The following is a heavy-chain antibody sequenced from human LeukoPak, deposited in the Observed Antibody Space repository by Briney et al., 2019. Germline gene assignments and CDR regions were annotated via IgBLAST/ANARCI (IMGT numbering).Heavy chain of an antibody. V-gene: IGHV4-39*07. CDR2: INHSGRT. J-gene: IGHJ5*02. Sequence: SETLSLTCTVSGGSISSSSYYWGWIRQPPGKGLEWIGEINHSGRTNYNPSLKSRVTILVDTSKNQFSLKLSSVTAADTAVYYCARRRMVRGVLHYNWFDPWGQGTLVTVSS. CDR3: ARRRMVRGVLHYNWFDP. CDR1: GGSISSSSYY. D-gene: IGHD3-10*01.